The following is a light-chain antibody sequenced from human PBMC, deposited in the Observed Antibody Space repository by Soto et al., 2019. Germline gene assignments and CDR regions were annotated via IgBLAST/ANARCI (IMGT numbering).Light chain of an antibody. CDR1: QIVSSY. J-gene: IGKJ4*01. Sequence: EIVLTQSPATLSISPGERATLSCRASQIVSSYLAWYQQKPGQAPRLLIYDASNRATGIPARFSGSGSGTDFTLTISSLEPEDFAVYYCQQRSNWPPEGLTFGGGTKVDIK. CDR2: DAS. CDR3: QQRSNWPPEGLT. V-gene: IGKV3-11*01.